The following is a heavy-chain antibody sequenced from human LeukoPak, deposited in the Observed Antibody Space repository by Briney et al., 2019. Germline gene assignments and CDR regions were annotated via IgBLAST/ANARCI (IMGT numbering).Heavy chain of an antibody. CDR1: GFTFSSYW. J-gene: IGHJ4*02. CDR2: IKQDGSEK. Sequence: GGSLRLSCAASGFTFSSYWMSWVRQAPGKGLEWVANIKQDGSEKYYVDSVKGRFTISRDNAKNSLYLRMNSLRAEDTAVYYCARDFSQQLVPFDYWGQGTLVTVSS. V-gene: IGHV3-7*01. D-gene: IGHD6-13*01. CDR3: ARDFSQQLVPFDY.